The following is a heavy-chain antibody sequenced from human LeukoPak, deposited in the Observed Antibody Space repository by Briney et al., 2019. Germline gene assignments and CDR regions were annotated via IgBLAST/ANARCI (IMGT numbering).Heavy chain of an antibody. CDR3: ARHLRLARGQRMSIAAAESYFHH. CDR1: GGSISSSSYY. Sequence: SETLSLTCTVSGGSISSSSYYWGWIRQPPGKGLEWIGSIYYSGSTYYNPSLKSRVTISVDTSKNQFSLKLSSVTAADTAVYYCARHLRLARGQRMSIAAAESYFHHLGQGTLVTVSS. D-gene: IGHD6-13*01. CDR2: IYYSGST. V-gene: IGHV4-39*01. J-gene: IGHJ4*02.